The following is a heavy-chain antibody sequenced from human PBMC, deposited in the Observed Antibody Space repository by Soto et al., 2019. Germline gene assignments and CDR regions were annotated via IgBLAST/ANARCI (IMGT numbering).Heavy chain of an antibody. J-gene: IGHJ6*02. CDR3: ARMYGDYFGMDV. V-gene: IGHV1-3*01. Sequence: QVQLVQSGAEVKKPGASVKVSCKASGYTFRNYAMHWVRQAPGQRLEWMGGINAGNGNTKYSQKLQGRVTITRDTSASTASMELSSLRSEDTAVYFCARMYGDYFGMDVWGQGSTVTVS. CDR1: GYTFRNYA. CDR2: INAGNGNT. D-gene: IGHD4-17*01.